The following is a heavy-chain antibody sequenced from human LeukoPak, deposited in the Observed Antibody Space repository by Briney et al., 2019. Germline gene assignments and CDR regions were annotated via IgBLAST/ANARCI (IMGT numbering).Heavy chain of an antibody. D-gene: IGHD3-22*01. Sequence: TLSLTCTVSGGSIGRHYWSWIRQHPGKGLEWIGYIYYSGSTYYNPSLKSRVTISVDTSKNQFSLKLSSVTAADTAVYYCARVAYYDSSGYYYGEGTFDYWGQGTLVTVSS. CDR3: ARVAYYDSSGYYYGEGTFDY. J-gene: IGHJ4*02. V-gene: IGHV4-31*03. CDR1: GGSIGRHY. CDR2: IYYSGST.